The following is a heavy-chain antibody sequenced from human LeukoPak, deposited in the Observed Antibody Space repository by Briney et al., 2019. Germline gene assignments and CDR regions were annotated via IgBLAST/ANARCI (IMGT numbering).Heavy chain of an antibody. CDR2: ISSSSSYI. D-gene: IGHD2-21*02. V-gene: IGHV3-21*01. CDR3: ARVAYCGGDCYYNWFDP. Sequence: GGSLRLSCVASGFTFSSYSMNWVRQAPGKGLEWVSSISSSSSYIYYADSVKGRFTISRDNAKNSLYLQMNSLRAEDTAVYYCARVAYCGGDCYYNWFDPWGQGTLVTVSS. CDR1: GFTFSSYS. J-gene: IGHJ5*02.